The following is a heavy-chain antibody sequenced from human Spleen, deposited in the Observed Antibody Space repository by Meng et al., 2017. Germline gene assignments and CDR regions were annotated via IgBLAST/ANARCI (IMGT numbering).Heavy chain of an antibody. D-gene: IGHD2-15*01. V-gene: IGHV3-23*01. CDR3: AVGVGSTRNYYYGMDV. CDR1: GFTCSTCV. Sequence: GESLKISCAASGFTCSTCVMSWVRQAPGKGLEWVSTISNSSENTYYADSVKGRFTISRDNSKNSLYLQMNRLRAEDTAVYYCAVGVGSTRNYYYGMDVWGQGTTVTVSS. J-gene: IGHJ6*02. CDR2: ISNSSENT.